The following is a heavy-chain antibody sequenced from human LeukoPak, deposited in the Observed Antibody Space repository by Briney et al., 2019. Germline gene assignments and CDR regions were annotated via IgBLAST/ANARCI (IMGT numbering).Heavy chain of an antibody. CDR1: GFTFSSYA. CDR2: ISYDGSNK. CDR3: ARSDRGYSYGYFDY. Sequence: GGSLRLSCAASGFTFSSYAMHWVRQAPGKGLEWGAVISYDGSNKYYADSVKGRFTISRDNSKNTLYLQMNSLRAEDTAVYYCARSDRGYSYGYFDYWGQGTLVTVSS. D-gene: IGHD5-18*01. V-gene: IGHV3-30-3*01. J-gene: IGHJ4*02.